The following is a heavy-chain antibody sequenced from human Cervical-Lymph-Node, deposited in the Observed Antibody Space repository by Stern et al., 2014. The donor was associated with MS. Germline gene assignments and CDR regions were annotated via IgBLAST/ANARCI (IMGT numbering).Heavy chain of an antibody. Sequence: QVQLQESGPGLVKPSQTLSLTCTVSGDSVSRGDYLWTWIRQLPGKGLEWIGYIHNSGTTYYHPSLRSRVSILVDTSKSQFSLKLSSVTAADTAVYFCAREVRGASFFDYWGQGALVTVSS. V-gene: IGHV4-31*03. CDR1: GDSVSRGDYL. J-gene: IGHJ4*02. CDR3: AREVRGASFFDY. D-gene: IGHD3-10*01. CDR2: IHNSGTT.